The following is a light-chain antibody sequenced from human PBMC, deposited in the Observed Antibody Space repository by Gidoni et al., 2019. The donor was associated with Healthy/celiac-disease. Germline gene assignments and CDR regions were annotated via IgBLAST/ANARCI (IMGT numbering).Light chain of an antibody. Sequence: DIKLTQSPSFLSASVGDRVTITCRASQGISSYLAWYQQKPGKAPKLLIYAASTLQSGVPSRFSGSGSGTEFTLTISSLQPEDFATYYCQQLNSYPITFGQXTRLEIK. CDR2: AAS. CDR3: QQLNSYPIT. V-gene: IGKV1-9*01. CDR1: QGISSY. J-gene: IGKJ5*01.